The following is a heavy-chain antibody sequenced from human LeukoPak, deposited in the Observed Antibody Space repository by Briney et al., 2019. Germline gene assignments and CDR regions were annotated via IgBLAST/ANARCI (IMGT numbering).Heavy chain of an antibody. V-gene: IGHV3-49*04. CDR1: GFTFGDYA. J-gene: IGHJ4*02. CDR3: TRHGSGFDY. D-gene: IGHD3-10*01. Sequence: GGSLRLSCTASGFTFGDYAMSWVRQAPGKGLKWVGFIRNKAYGGTTEYAASVKGRFTISRDDSNSIAYLQMNSLKTEDTAVYYCTRHGSGFDYWGQGTLVTVSS. CDR2: IRNKAYGGTT.